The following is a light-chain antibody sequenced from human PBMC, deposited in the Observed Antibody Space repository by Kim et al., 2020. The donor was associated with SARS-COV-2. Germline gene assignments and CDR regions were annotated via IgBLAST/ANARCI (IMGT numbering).Light chain of an antibody. Sequence: VSPGERATLSRRASQSANSNLAWYQQKPGQAPRLLIYDASTRATDIPARFSGSGSGTDFTLTISCLQPEDFAVYYCQQYDEWPLTFGGGTKVDIK. J-gene: IGKJ4*01. V-gene: IGKV3-15*01. CDR3: QQYDEWPLT. CDR2: DAS. CDR1: QSANSN.